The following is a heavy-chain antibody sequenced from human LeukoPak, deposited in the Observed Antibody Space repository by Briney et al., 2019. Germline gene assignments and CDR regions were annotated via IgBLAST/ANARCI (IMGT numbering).Heavy chain of an antibody. D-gene: IGHD2-2*02. J-gene: IGHJ3*02. CDR3: ARSPPRYCSSTSCYRNAFDI. CDR2: MNPNSGNT. Sequence: ASVKVSCKASGYTFTSYDINWVRQATGQGLEWMGWMNPNSGNTGYAQKFQGRVTMTRNTSISTAYMELSSLRSEDTAVYYCARSPPRYCSSTSCYRNAFDIWGQGTMVTVSS. CDR1: GYTFTSYD. V-gene: IGHV1-8*01.